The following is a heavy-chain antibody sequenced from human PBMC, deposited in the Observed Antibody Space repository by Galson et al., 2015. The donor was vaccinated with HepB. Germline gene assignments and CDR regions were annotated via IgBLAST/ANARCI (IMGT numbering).Heavy chain of an antibody. CDR1: GYTFTSYG. CDR2: ISGYNGDT. V-gene: IGHV1-18*04. J-gene: IGHJ4*02. CDR3: AREGVGGDY. Sequence: SVKVSCKASGYTFTSYGVNWVRQARRQGLEWMGWISGYNGDTSYAQKLQGRITMTTETSTNTAYLDLRSLTSDDTAVYYCAREGVGGDYWGQGTLVTVSS. D-gene: IGHD3-16*01.